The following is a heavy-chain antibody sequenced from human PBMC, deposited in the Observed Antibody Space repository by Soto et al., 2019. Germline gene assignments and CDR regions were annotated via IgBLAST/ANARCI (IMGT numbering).Heavy chain of an antibody. V-gene: IGHV4-4*02. CDR1: AGSISNSNW. J-gene: IGHJ4*02. CDR2: IFHSGST. CDR3: AHRPIVGAAI. D-gene: IGHD1-26*01. Sequence: SETLSLTCAVFAGSISNSNWWTWVRQPPGKGLDWIGEIFHSGSTNYNSSLMGRVTISVDKANNQFSLKLSSVTAADTAVYYCAHRPIVGAAIWGQGTLVTVSS.